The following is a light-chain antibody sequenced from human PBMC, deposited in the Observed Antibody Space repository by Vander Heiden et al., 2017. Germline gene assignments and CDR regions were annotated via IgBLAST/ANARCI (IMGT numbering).Light chain of an antibody. J-gene: IGLJ3*02. Sequence: QSVLTQPPSASGPPGQRVTISCSGSRSNIGRDPVNWSQPHPGTAPNLLIYINNQRPSGAPDRFSGSKSGTSASLATTGLQAEEGADYYCAAWDDSRNGWVFGGGTKLTVL. CDR3: AAWDDSRNGWV. CDR2: INN. V-gene: IGLV1-44*01. CDR1: RSNIGRDP.